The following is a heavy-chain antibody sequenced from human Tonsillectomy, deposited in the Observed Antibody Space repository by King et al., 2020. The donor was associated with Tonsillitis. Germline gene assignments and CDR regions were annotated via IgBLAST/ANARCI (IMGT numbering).Heavy chain of an antibody. V-gene: IGHV3-9*01. Sequence: EVQLVESGGGLVQPGRSLRLSCAASGFTFDDYTMNWCWQAPGKGLEWVLCISWNSGSIGFAASVKGRFTISRDNAKNSLVLQMNSLRAEDTALYYCTKDIAITILAGMDVWGQGTTVTVSS. D-gene: IGHD3-3*01. CDR3: TKDIAITILAGMDV. CDR2: ISWNSGSI. J-gene: IGHJ6*02. CDR1: GFTFDDYT.